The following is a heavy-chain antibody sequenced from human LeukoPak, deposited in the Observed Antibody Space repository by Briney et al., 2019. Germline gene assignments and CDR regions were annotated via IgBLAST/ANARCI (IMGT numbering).Heavy chain of an antibody. CDR3: ARGRLHDYGDYDN. J-gene: IGHJ4*02. D-gene: IGHD4-17*01. V-gene: IGHV1-8*01. Sequence: ASVKVSCMASGYTFTSYDINWVRQATGQGLEWMGWMNPNSGNTGYAQKFQGRVTMTRNTSISTAYMELSSLRSEDTAVYYCARGRLHDYGDYDNWGQGTLVTVSS. CDR1: GYTFTSYD. CDR2: MNPNSGNT.